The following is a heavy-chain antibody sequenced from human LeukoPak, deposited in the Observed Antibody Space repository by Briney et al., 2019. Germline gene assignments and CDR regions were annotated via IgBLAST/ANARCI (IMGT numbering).Heavy chain of an antibody. CDR2: IDSGGSNT. V-gene: IGHV3-74*01. J-gene: IGHJ4*02. D-gene: IGHD6-6*01. Sequence: GGSLRLSCVVSGFTFSTYWMHWVRQGPGKGLVWVSRIDSGGSNTLYADSVRGRFTISRDNTKNTLYLQMNSLRVEDTAMYYCARVGREYSSSSPPDYWGQGTLVTVSS. CDR1: GFTFSTYW. CDR3: ARVGREYSSSSPPDY.